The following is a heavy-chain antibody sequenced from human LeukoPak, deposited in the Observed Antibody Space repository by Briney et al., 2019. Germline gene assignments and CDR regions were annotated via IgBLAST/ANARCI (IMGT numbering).Heavy chain of an antibody. CDR3: ARVVGYSSGWYDY. CDR1: GGSFSGFY. V-gene: IGHV4-59*01. D-gene: IGHD6-19*01. Sequence: PSETLSLTCAVYGGSFSGFYWSWIRQPPGKGLEWIGYIYYSGSTNYNPSLKSRVTISVDTSKNQFSLKLSSVTAADTAVYYCARVVGYSSGWYDYWGQGTLVTVSS. CDR2: IYYSGST. J-gene: IGHJ4*02.